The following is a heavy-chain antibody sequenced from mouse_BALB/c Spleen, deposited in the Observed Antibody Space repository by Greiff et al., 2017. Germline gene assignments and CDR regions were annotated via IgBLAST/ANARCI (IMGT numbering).Heavy chain of an antibody. D-gene: IGHD1-1*01. Sequence: VHVKQSGAELVKPGASVKLSCTASGFNIKDTYMHWVKQRPEQGLEWIGRIDPANGNTKYDPKFQGKATITADTSSNTAYLQLSSLTSEDTAVYYCARASYSYGSSHFDYWGQGTTLTVSS. CDR2: IDPANGNT. CDR3: ARASYSYGSSHFDY. J-gene: IGHJ2*01. V-gene: IGHV14-3*02. CDR1: GFNIKDTY.